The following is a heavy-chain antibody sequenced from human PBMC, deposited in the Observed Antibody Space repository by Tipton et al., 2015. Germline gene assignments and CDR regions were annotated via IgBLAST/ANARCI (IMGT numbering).Heavy chain of an antibody. Sequence: QSGAEVKKPGSSVKVSCKASGGTFSSYAITWVRQAPGQGLEWMGQIIPIFGPANYAQRFQGRVTLVADESTNTAYMELGSLTSEDTAVYYCARDSSSPGNWFDPWGQGTLVTVSS. CDR3: ARDSSSPGNWFDP. D-gene: IGHD6-13*01. CDR2: IIPIFGPA. J-gene: IGHJ5*02. CDR1: GGTFSSYA. V-gene: IGHV1-69*01.